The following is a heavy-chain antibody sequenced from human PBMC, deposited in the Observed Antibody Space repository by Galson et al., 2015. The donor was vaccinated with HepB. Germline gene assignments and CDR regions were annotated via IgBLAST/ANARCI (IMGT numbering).Heavy chain of an antibody. Sequence: SLRLSCAASGFTLSSSSMHWVRQAPGKGLVWVSRISSDGSITIYADSVKGRFTISRDNAKNTRYVQMNSLRAEDTAVYYCAREGGSGAMDIWGQGTMVTVSS. J-gene: IGHJ3*02. V-gene: IGHV3-74*01. CDR3: AREGGSGAMDI. CDR1: GFTLSSSS. CDR2: ISSDGSIT. D-gene: IGHD3-10*01.